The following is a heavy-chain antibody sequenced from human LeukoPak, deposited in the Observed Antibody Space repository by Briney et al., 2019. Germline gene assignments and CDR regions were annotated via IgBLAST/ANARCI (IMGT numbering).Heavy chain of an antibody. V-gene: IGHV6-1*01. J-gene: IGHJ5*02. CDR2: TYYRSKWHN. CDR1: GDSASXNSAA. CDR3: ATSGRWLDN. Sequence: SLTCAXSGDSASXNSAAWNWIRQSPSRGLEWRGRTYYRSKWHNDYAVSVQTRITIKPHTSPHHFSLQLNSVPPDHTAVYYCATSGRWLDNWGQGTLVTVSS.